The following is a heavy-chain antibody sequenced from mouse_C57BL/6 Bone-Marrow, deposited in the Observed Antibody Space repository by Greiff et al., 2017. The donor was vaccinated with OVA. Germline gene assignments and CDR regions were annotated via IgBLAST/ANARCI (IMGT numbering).Heavy chain of an antibody. CDR2: INPGSGGT. V-gene: IGHV1-54*01. CDR1: GYAFTNYL. J-gene: IGHJ3*01. CDR3: ARSFAY. Sequence: VQLQQSGAELVRPGTSVKVSCKASGYAFTNYLIEWVQQRPGQGLEWIGVINPGSGGTNYNEKFKGKATLTADKSSSTAYMQLSSLTSEDSAVYFCARSFAYWGQGTLVTVSA.